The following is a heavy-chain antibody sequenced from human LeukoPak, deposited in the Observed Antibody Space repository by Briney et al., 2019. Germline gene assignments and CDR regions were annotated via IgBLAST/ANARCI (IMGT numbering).Heavy chain of an antibody. CDR1: GVSISSYY. CDR3: ARGRGWFDP. Sequence: PSETLSLTCTVSGVSISSYYWSWIRQPPGKGLEWIGYIYYSGSTNYNPSLKSRVDMSVDTSKNQFSLKLSSVTAADTALYYCARGRGWFDPWGQGTLLIVSS. V-gene: IGHV4-59*01. D-gene: IGHD3-10*01. J-gene: IGHJ5*02. CDR2: IYYSGST.